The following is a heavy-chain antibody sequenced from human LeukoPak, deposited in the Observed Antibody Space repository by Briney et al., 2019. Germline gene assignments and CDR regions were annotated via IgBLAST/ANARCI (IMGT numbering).Heavy chain of an antibody. D-gene: IGHD1-26*01. CDR1: GYTFTGYY. CDR3: ARGHSDIWYSLGH. Sequence: ASVKVSCKTSGYTFTGYYIHWGRQASGQGLEWVAWINPNSGGTKYSQQFQGRVTLTRDTSISTAYMELSRLTSDDTAVYYCARGHSDIWYSLGHWGQGTLVTVSA. CDR2: INPNSGGT. J-gene: IGHJ4*02. V-gene: IGHV1-2*02.